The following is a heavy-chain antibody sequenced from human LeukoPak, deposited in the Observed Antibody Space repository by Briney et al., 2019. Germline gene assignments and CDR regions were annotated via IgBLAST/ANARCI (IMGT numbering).Heavy chain of an antibody. CDR2: INPNSGGT. D-gene: IGHD6-13*01. CDR1: GYTFTGYY. Sequence: GASVKVSCKASGYTFTGYYMHWVRQAPGQGLEWMGWINPNSGGTNYAQKLQGWVTMTRDTSISTAYMELSRLRSDDTAVYYCARDRVASSSWSFYYYYGMDVWGQGTTVTVSS. CDR3: ARDRVASSSWSFYYYYGMDV. V-gene: IGHV1-2*04. J-gene: IGHJ6*02.